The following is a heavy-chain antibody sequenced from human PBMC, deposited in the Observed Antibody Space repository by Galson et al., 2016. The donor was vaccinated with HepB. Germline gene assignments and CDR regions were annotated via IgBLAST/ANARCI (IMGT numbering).Heavy chain of an antibody. CDR2: INSDGSRR. CDR1: GFAFSSYW. D-gene: IGHD5-12*01. Sequence: SLRLSCAASGFAFSSYWMYWVRQPPGKGLVWVSRINSDGSRRTYADSVKGRFTISRDNARNTLYLLMDSLRAEDTAVYYCARGGYDDYEIDYWGQGTLVSVSS. J-gene: IGHJ4*02. CDR3: ARGGYDDYEIDY. V-gene: IGHV3-74*01.